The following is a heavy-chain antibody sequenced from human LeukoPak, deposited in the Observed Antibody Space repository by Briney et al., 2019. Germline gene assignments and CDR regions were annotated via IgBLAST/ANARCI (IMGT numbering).Heavy chain of an antibody. CDR2: IYTSGST. D-gene: IGHD6-13*01. Sequence: SETLSLTCTVSGGSISSYYWSWIRQPAGKGLEWIGRIYTSGSTNYNPSLKSRVAMSVDTSKNQFSLKLSSVTAADTAVYYCAGGDSAAGTDYWGQGTLVTVSS. CDR3: AGGDSAAGTDY. J-gene: IGHJ4*02. V-gene: IGHV4-4*07. CDR1: GGSISSYY.